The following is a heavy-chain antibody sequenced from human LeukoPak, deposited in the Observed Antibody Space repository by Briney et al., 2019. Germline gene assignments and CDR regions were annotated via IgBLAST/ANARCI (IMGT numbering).Heavy chain of an antibody. V-gene: IGHV3-30-3*01. CDR1: GFTFSNYA. CDR2: ISYDGSNK. D-gene: IGHD1-26*01. CDR3: ARRMGATPVGNAFDI. J-gene: IGHJ3*02. Sequence: GGSLRLSCAASGFTFSNYAMHWVRQAPGKGLEWMAIISYDGSNKDCADSVKGRFTISRDNSKNTLYLQVNGLRTVDTAVYYCARRMGATPVGNAFDIWGQGTMVTVSS.